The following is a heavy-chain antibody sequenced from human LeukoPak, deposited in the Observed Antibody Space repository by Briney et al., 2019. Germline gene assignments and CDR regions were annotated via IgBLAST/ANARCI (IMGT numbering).Heavy chain of an antibody. D-gene: IGHD3-9*01. J-gene: IGHJ4*02. CDR2: INPNSGGT. CDR1: GYTFTCYY. Sequence: ASVKVSCKASGYTFTCYYMHGVRQAPGQGLEWTGSINPNSGGTNYAQKFQGWVTMTRDTSISTAYMELSRLRSDDTAVYYCARGSFYDILTGYYQPGAEFDYWGQGTLVTVSS. V-gene: IGHV1-2*04. CDR3: ARGSFYDILTGYYQPGAEFDY.